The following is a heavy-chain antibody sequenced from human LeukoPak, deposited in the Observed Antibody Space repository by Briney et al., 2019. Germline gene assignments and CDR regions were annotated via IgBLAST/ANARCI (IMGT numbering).Heavy chain of an antibody. J-gene: IGHJ4*02. V-gene: IGHV3-48*02. CDR2: ISSSSSNT. CDR3: ARDSTHRGSWSFDY. CDR1: GFTFSSYS. D-gene: IGHD6-13*01. Sequence: GGSLRLSCVASGFTFSSYSMNWVRQAPGKGLEWISYISSSSSNTYYTDSVKGRFTISRDNARNVVHLQMNSLRDADTAVYYCARDSTHRGSWSFDYWGQGSLVIVAS.